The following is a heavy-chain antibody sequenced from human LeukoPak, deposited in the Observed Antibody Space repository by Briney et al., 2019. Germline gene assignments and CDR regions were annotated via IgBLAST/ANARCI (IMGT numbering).Heavy chain of an antibody. D-gene: IGHD1-14*01. V-gene: IGHV3-74*03. J-gene: IGHJ4*02. CDR1: GFTFSTHW. CDR3: ARSNQADDY. CDR2: MNGDGRST. Sequence: GGSLRLSCAASGFTFSTHWMHWVRQAPGKGLVWVARMNGDGRSTKYVDSVKGRFTISRGNARNTLYLQMDSLRAEDTAVYYCARSNQADDYWGQGTLVTVSS.